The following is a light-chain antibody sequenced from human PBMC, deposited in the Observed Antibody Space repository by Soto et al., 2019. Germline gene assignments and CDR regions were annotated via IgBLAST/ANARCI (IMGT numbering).Light chain of an antibody. CDR2: AAS. Sequence: DIQMTQSPSSLSASVGDRVTITCRASQGISNYVAWYQQKPGTAPKVLISAASTLQSGIPSRFSGSGFGTDFTLNISSLQPEDVATYYCQKYSSAPFNFGPGTKVEIK. CDR1: QGISNY. CDR3: QKYSSAPFN. V-gene: IGKV1-27*01. J-gene: IGKJ3*01.